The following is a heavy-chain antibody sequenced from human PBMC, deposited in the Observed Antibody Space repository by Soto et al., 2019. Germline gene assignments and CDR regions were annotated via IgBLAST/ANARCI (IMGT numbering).Heavy chain of an antibody. D-gene: IGHD5-12*01. Sequence: EVQLVESGGGLVKPGGSLRLSCVASGFALSNYSMNWVRQAPGKGLEWVSSISSSSSYIYYADSVKGRFTISRDSAKNSLYLQMNSLRPEDTARYYCAKATIVATMDVWGQGTTVIVSS. V-gene: IGHV3-21*01. J-gene: IGHJ6*02. CDR2: ISSSSSYI. CDR1: GFALSNYS. CDR3: AKATIVATMDV.